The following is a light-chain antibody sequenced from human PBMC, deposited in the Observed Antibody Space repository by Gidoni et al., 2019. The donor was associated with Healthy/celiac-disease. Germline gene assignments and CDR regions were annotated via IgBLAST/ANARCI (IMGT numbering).Light chain of an antibody. J-gene: IGLJ2*01. V-gene: IGLV1-44*01. CDR3: AAWDDSLNGVV. CDR1: SSNIGSNT. Sequence: SVLTQPPSASGTPGQRVTISCSGSSSNIGSNTVNWYQQLPGTAPKLLIYSNNQRPSGVPDRFSGSKSGTSASLAISGLQSEDEADYYCAAWDDSLNGVVFGGGPKLTVL. CDR2: SNN.